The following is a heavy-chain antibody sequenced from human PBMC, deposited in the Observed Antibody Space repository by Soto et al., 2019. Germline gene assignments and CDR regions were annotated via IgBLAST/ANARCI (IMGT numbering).Heavy chain of an antibody. J-gene: IGHJ4*02. D-gene: IGHD6-13*01. CDR1: GLTFSSYA. V-gene: IGHV3-23*01. CDR3: AKDVPRSIAAAGTRYFDY. Sequence: EVQLLESGGGLVQPGGSLRLSCTASGLTFSSYAMSWVRQAPGKGLEWVSAISGSGGNTNYADSVKGRFTISRDNXKXTXFLLMNSLRAEDTAIYYCAKDVPRSIAAAGTRYFDYWGQGTLVTVSS. CDR2: ISGSGGNT.